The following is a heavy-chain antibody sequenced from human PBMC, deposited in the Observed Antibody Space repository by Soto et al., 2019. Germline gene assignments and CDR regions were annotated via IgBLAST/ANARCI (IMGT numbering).Heavy chain of an antibody. D-gene: IGHD3-10*01. CDR1: GFTSSSFV. V-gene: IGHV3-30*03. CDR2: ISSDGNNQ. Sequence: ESGGGVVQPGTSLRLSCAASGFTSSSFVIHWVRQAPGKGLEWLAVISSDGNNQYYADSVKGRFTISRDNSKRTLYLQVNSLRAEDTAVYFFAQERGVLDAFDMWGQGTMVTGS. J-gene: IGHJ3*02. CDR3: AQERGVLDAFDM.